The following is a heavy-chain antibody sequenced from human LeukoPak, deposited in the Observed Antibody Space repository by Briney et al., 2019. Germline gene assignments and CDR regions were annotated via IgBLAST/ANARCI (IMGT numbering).Heavy chain of an antibody. CDR3: AREDYYDSGSSDY. J-gene: IGHJ4*02. CDR2: IIPIFGTA. D-gene: IGHD3-22*01. Sequence: ASVKVSCKASGYTFTSYDINWVRQAPGQGLEWMGGIIPIFGTANYAQKFQGRVTITRNTSISTAYMELSSLRSEDTAIYYCAREDYYDSGSSDYWGQGTLVTISS. V-gene: IGHV1-8*01. CDR1: GYTFTSYD.